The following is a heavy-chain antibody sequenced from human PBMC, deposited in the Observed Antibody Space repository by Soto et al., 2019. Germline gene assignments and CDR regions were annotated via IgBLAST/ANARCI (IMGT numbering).Heavy chain of an antibody. CDR2: VYNSGST. CDR3: ARDLRFPSRRGFDP. V-gene: IGHV4-59*01. J-gene: IGHJ5*02. Sequence: SETLSLTCTVSCGSISSNYWTWIRHPPGKGLEWIGYVYNSGSTNYNPSLRSRVTISVDTSKNQFSLKLSSVTAADTAVYYCARDLRFPSRRGFDPWGQGTLVTVSS. D-gene: IGHD3-3*01. CDR1: CGSISSNY.